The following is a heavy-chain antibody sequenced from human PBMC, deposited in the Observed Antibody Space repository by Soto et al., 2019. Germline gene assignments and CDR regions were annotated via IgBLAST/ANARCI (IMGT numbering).Heavy chain of an antibody. Sequence: ASVKVSCKASGFTFTSSAFQWVRQARGQRLEWIGWIAVGSGYTNYAQRFQDRVTLTRDMSTATTYMELSRLTSADTALYYCARCSLVVVPAPGFDPWGRGTLVTVSS. CDR2: IAVGSGYT. CDR3: ARCSLVVVPAPGFDP. D-gene: IGHD2-2*01. V-gene: IGHV1-58*01. CDR1: GFTFTSSA. J-gene: IGHJ5*02.